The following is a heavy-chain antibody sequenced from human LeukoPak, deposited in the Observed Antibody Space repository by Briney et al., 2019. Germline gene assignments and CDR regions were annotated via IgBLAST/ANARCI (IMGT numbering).Heavy chain of an antibody. CDR3: AKDLGNYYDSSGPFAY. V-gene: IGHV3-30*18. CDR1: GFTFSSYG. J-gene: IGHJ4*02. CDR2: ISYDGSNK. D-gene: IGHD3-22*01. Sequence: PGGSLRLSCAASGFTFSSYGMHWVRQAPGKGLEWVAVISYDGSNKYYADSVKGRFTISRDNSKNTLYLQMNSLRAEDTAVYYCAKDLGNYYDSSGPFAYWGQGTLVTVSS.